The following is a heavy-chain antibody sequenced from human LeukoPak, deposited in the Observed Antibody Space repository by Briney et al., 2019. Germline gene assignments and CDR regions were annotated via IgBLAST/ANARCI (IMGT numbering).Heavy chain of an antibody. CDR2: ISGTGGST. Sequence: PGGSLRLSCAASGFTFSSYAINWVRQAPGKGLEWVSGISGTGGSTYYADSVKGRFTISRDNSKNTLYLQMNSLRAEDTAVYYCAKRRDGYNGPFDYWGQGTLVTVSS. CDR3: AKRRDGYNGPFDY. V-gene: IGHV3-23*01. J-gene: IGHJ4*02. D-gene: IGHD5-24*01. CDR1: GFTFSSYA.